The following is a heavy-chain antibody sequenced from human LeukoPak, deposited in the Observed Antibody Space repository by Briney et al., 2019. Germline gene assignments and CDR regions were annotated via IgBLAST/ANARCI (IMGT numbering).Heavy chain of an antibody. J-gene: IGHJ6*02. CDR1: GFTLDDYA. CDR2: ISWNSGSI. CDR3: AKDMSYDGSPGYYYYGMDV. D-gene: IGHD3-22*01. V-gene: IGHV3-9*01. Sequence: GGSLRLSCAASGFTLDDYAMHWVRQAPGKGLEWVSGISWNSGSIGYADSVKGRFTISRDNAKNSLYLQMNSLRAEDTALYYCAKDMSYDGSPGYYYYGMDVWGQGTTVTVSS.